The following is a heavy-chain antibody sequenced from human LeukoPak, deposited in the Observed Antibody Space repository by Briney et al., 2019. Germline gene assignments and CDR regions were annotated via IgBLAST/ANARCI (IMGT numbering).Heavy chain of an antibody. V-gene: IGHV4-4*07. CDR1: GGSISNYY. CDR2: IYTSGST. J-gene: IGHJ4*02. Sequence: PPETLSLTCTVSGGSISNYYWSWIRQSDGKGLEWIGRIYTSGSTNYNPSLKSRVSMSVDTSKNQFSLRLTSVTAADTAVYYCARESGYYYDTSGYTFDYWGQGILVTVSS. CDR3: ARESGYYYDTSGYTFDY. D-gene: IGHD3-22*01.